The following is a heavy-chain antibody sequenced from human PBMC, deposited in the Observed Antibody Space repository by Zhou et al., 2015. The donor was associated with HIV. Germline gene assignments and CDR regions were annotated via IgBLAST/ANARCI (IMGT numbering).Heavy chain of an antibody. D-gene: IGHD3-9*01. CDR3: ARDRRETILTGYYNPHLYGSGNTNAFDI. Sequence: QVQLVQSGAEVKKPGASVKVSCKASGYTFTSYGISWVRQAPGQGLEWMGWISAYNGNTNYAQKLQGRVTMTTDTSTSTAYMELRSLRSDDTAVYYCARDRRETILTGYYNPHLYGSGNTNAFDIWAKGQVVTVSS. CDR2: ISAYNGNT. V-gene: IGHV1-18*01. J-gene: IGHJ3*02. CDR1: GYTFTSYG.